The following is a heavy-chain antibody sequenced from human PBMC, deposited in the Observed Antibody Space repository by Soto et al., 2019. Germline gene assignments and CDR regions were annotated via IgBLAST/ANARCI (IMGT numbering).Heavy chain of an antibody. V-gene: IGHV4-34*01. CDR3: ARAYDYRDPRGAFDT. J-gene: IGHJ3*02. CDR2: VKNGGSP. CDR1: GSSFSGYF. Sequence: SETLSLTCAVHGSSFSGYFWNWIRQSPGKGVQWIGKVKNGGSPIYNPSLKSRLTISLDTSKNQFSLRLSAVTAADTAVYYCARAYDYRDPRGAFDTWGQGTTVTVSS. D-gene: IGHD4-17*01.